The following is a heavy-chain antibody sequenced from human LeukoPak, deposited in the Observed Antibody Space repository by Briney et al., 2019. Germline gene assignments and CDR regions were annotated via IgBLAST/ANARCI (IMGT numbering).Heavy chain of an antibody. CDR3: ARGAYCSGGSCYNWFDP. V-gene: IGHV4-59*12. D-gene: IGHD2-15*01. CDR1: GVSISSYY. Sequence: SETLSLTCTVSGVSISSYYWSWIRQPPGKGLEWIGYIYYSGSTNYNPSLKSRVTISVDTSKNQFSLKLSSVTAADTAVYYCARGAYCSGGSCYNWFDPWGQGTLVTVSS. J-gene: IGHJ5*02. CDR2: IYYSGST.